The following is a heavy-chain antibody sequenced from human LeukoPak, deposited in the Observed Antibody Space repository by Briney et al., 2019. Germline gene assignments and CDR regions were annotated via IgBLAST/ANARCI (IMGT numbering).Heavy chain of an antibody. V-gene: IGHV1-2*02. CDR2: INPNSGGT. J-gene: IGHJ4*02. CDR3: ARVPRIAARRYYFDY. CDR1: GYTFTSYY. Sequence: GASVKVSCKASGYTFTSYYMHWVRQAPGQGLEWMGWINPNSGGTNYAQKFQGRVTMTRDTSISTAYMELSRLRSDDTAVYYCARVPRIAARRYYFDYWGQGTLVTVSS. D-gene: IGHD6-6*01.